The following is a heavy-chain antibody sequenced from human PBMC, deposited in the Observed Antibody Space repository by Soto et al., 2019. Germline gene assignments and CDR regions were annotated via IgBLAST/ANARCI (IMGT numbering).Heavy chain of an antibody. Sequence: PSETLSLTCAVSGCSISSGGYSWSWIRQPPGKGLEWIGYIYHSGSTYYNPSLKSRVTISLDTSTNQFSLNLSSVTAADTAVYYCARGILGPGGFDYWGQGNLVTISS. V-gene: IGHV4-30-2*01. J-gene: IGHJ4*02. CDR2: IYHSGST. D-gene: IGHD1-26*01. CDR3: ARGILGPGGFDY. CDR1: GCSISSGGYS.